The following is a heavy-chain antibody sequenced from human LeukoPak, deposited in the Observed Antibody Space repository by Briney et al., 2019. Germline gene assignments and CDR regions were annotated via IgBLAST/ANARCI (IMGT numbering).Heavy chain of an antibody. D-gene: IGHD2-15*01. Sequence: GGSLRLSCAASGFTFSSYAMHWVRQAPGKGLEWVAVISYDGSNKYYADSVKGRFTMSRDNSKNTLYLQMNSLRAEDTAVYYCARETYCSLDYWGQGTLVTVSS. CDR2: ISYDGSNK. V-gene: IGHV3-30*04. CDR3: ARETYCSLDY. J-gene: IGHJ4*02. CDR1: GFTFSSYA.